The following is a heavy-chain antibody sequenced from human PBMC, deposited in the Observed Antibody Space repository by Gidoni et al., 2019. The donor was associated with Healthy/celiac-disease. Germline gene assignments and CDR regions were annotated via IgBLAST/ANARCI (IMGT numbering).Heavy chain of an antibody. CDR3: ERVTTGIAAAGTVGY. D-gene: IGHD6-13*01. Sequence: QVPLVQSGAEAKKPGASAKASCKASGYTSPSYAMPWVRQAPGQLLEWMGWIDAGNGNTKYSQKVRGRVTITRDTSARTAYMGLSSLRSEDAAVYYCERVTTGIAAAGTVGYWGQGTLVTVSS. J-gene: IGHJ4*02. CDR1: GYTSPSYA. V-gene: IGHV1-3*01. CDR2: IDAGNGNT.